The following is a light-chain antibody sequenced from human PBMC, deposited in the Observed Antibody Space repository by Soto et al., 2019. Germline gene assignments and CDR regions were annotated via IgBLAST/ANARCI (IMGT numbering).Light chain of an antibody. J-gene: IGKJ1*01. V-gene: IGKV3-15*01. Sequence: EIVMTQSPGTLSVSPGERATLSCRASQSVSGNLAWYQQKPGQAPRLLIYGPSTRATGIPARFSGSGSGTQFTLTISNLQSEDFAVYYCQQYNNWPRTFGQGTKVEVK. CDR2: GPS. CDR3: QQYNNWPRT. CDR1: QSVSGN.